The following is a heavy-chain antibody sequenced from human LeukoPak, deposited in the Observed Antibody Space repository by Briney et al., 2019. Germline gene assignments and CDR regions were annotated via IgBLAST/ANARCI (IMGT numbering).Heavy chain of an antibody. CDR1: GFTFSNAW. J-gene: IGHJ3*02. V-gene: IGHV3-15*01. D-gene: IGHD2-2*01. CDR2: IKSKTDGGTT. CDR3: TTREVVPAAIAAHDAFDI. Sequence: GGSLRLSCAASGFTFSNAWMSWVRQAPGKGLEWVGRIKSKTDGGTTDYAAPVKGRFTISRDDSKNTLYLQMISLKTEDTAVYHCTTREVVPAAIAAHDAFDIWGQGTMVTVSS.